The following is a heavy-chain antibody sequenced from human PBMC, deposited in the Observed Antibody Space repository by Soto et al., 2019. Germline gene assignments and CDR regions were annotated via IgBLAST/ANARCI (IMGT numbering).Heavy chain of an antibody. Sequence: QVQLVQSGAEVKKPGASVKVSCKASGSTFTSYDINWVRQATGQGLEWMGWMNPNSGNTGYAQKIQGRVNMTRNTSISTAYMELSSLRSEDTAVYYCARGNGLGYCSGGSCPYYYYMDVWGKGTTVTVSS. D-gene: IGHD2-15*01. CDR3: ARGNGLGYCSGGSCPYYYYMDV. J-gene: IGHJ6*03. CDR2: MNPNSGNT. V-gene: IGHV1-8*01. CDR1: GSTFTSYD.